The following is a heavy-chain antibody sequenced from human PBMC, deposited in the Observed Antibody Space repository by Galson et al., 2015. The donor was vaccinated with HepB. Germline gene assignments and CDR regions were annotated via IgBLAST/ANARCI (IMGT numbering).Heavy chain of an antibody. CDR2: IIPMFDTA. V-gene: IGHV1-69*06. Sequence: SVKVSCKASGGTFSSSVISWVRQAPGQGLEWMGGIIPMFDTANYARRSQGRVTITADKSTSTVHMDLSSLRSDDTAVYFCAATYYPDSSGHPPLFDYYYYGMDVWGQGTTVTVSS. D-gene: IGHD3-22*01. CDR3: AATYYPDSSGHPPLFDYYYYGMDV. J-gene: IGHJ6*02. CDR1: GGTFSSSV.